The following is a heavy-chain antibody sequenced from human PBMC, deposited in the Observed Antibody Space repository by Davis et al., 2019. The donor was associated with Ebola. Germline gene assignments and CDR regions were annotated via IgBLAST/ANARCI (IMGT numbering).Heavy chain of an antibody. V-gene: IGHV4-59*12. CDR3: ATVTIFGIFDY. CDR2: IYYSGST. Sequence: MPSQTLSLTCTVSGGSISSYYWSWILQPPGKGPEWIGYIYYSGSTNYNPSLKSRVTISVDKSKNHFSLKLSSVTAADTAVYYCATVTIFGIFDYWGQGTLVTVSS. J-gene: IGHJ4*02. D-gene: IGHD3-3*01. CDR1: GGSISSYY.